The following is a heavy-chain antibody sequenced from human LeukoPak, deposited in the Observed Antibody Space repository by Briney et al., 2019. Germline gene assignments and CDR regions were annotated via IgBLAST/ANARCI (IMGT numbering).Heavy chain of an antibody. CDR1: GFTFSSYA. V-gene: IGHV3-23*01. CDR2: ISGSGGST. J-gene: IGHJ4*02. Sequence: GGSLRLSCAASGFTFSSYAMSWVRQAPGKGLEWVSAISGSGGSTYYADSVKGRFTISRDNSKNTLYLQMNSLRAEDTAVYYCAKDKTVSKWLVHEGYFDYWGQGTLVTVSS. D-gene: IGHD6-19*01. CDR3: AKDKTVSKWLVHEGYFDY.